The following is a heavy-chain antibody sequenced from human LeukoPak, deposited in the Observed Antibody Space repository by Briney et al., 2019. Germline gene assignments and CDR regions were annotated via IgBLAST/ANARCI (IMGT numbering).Heavy chain of an antibody. Sequence: SETLSLTCAVYGGSFSGYYWSWIRQPAGKGLEWIGEINHSGSTNYNPSLKSRVTISVDTSKNQFSLKLSSVTAADTAVYYCARDIVVVPAASTEDAFDIWGQGTMVTVSS. CDR3: ARDIVVVPAASTEDAFDI. CDR1: GGSFSGYY. CDR2: INHSGST. D-gene: IGHD2-2*01. J-gene: IGHJ3*02. V-gene: IGHV4-34*01.